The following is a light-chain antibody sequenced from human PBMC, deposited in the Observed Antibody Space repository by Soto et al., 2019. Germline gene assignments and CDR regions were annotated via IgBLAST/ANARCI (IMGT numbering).Light chain of an antibody. CDR3: RAWGGSTRVV. V-gene: IGLV3-1*01. CDR1: KLGDKY. Sequence: SYELTQPPSVSVSPGQTASITCSGDKLGDKYACWYQQKPGQSPVLVIYQDSKRPSGIPERFSGSNSGNTATLTISGTQAMEEAAYYCRAWGGSTRVVFGGGTKLTVL. CDR2: QDS. J-gene: IGLJ2*01.